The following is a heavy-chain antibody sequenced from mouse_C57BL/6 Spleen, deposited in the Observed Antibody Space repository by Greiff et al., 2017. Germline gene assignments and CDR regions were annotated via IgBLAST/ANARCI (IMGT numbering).Heavy chain of an antibody. CDR3: ARWSADDYRFAD. CDR1: GYTFTSYW. Sequence: VQLQQSGAELVKPGASVKMSCKASGYTFTSYWITWVKQRPGQGLEWIGDIYPGSGSTNYNEKFKSKATLTVDTSSSTAYMQLSSLTSEDSAVYYCARWSADDYRFADWGQGTLVTVSA. J-gene: IGHJ3*01. D-gene: IGHD2-4*01. CDR2: IYPGSGST. V-gene: IGHV1-55*01.